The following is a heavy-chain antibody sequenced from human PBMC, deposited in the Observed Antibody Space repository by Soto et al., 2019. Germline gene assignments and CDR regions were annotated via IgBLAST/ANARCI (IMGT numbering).Heavy chain of an antibody. V-gene: IGHV4-31*03. CDR2: IYYSGSP. CDR1: GGSISSGGYY. Sequence: QVQLQESGPGLVKPSQTLSLTCTVSGGSISSGGYYWSWIRQHPGKGLEWIGYIYYSGSPYYNPSLKCRVTISVDTSKNQFSLKPSSVTAADTAVYYCARSSTRANYFDYWGQGTLVTVSS. CDR3: ARSSTRANYFDY. D-gene: IGHD2-2*01. J-gene: IGHJ4*02.